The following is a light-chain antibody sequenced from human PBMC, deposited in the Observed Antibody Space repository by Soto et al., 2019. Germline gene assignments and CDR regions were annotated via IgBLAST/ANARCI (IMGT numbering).Light chain of an antibody. V-gene: IGKV3-20*01. CDR3: QQYGSSPLT. J-gene: IGKJ4*01. CDR1: QSISSSY. Sequence: EIVLTQSPATLSLSPGEGSTVSCWFSQSISSSYLSWYQQRPGQAPRLLIYGASSRATGIPDRFSGSGSGTDFTLTISRLEPEDFAVYYCQQYGSSPLTFGGGTKVDIK. CDR2: GAS.